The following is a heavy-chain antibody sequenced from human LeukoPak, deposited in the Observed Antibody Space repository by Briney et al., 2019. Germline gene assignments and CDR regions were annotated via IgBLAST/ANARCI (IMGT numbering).Heavy chain of an antibody. J-gene: IGHJ3*02. CDR1: GYSISSGYY. Sequence: SETLSLTCAVSGYSISSGYYWGWIRQPPGKGLEWIGSIYHSGSTYYNPSLKSRVTISVDTSKNQFSLKLSSVTAADTAVYYCARTRVVLAAPPDAFDIWGQGTMVTVSS. V-gene: IGHV4-38-2*01. D-gene: IGHD2-2*01. CDR2: IYHSGST. CDR3: ARTRVVLAAPPDAFDI.